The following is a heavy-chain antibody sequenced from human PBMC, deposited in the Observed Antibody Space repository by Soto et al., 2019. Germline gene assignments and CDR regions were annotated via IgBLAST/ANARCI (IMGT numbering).Heavy chain of an antibody. V-gene: IGHV3-74*01. Sequence: EAQLVESGGGLVQPGGSLRLSCTGSGIDLSIYWMHWVRQAPGKGLVWVSRINPESTTISYADSVKGRFTISRDNAENTLFLHMNSLSGEDPGVYYCTKDTFGGRDSWGQGTLVTVSS. CDR1: GIDLSIYW. CDR2: INPESTTI. D-gene: IGHD2-15*01. J-gene: IGHJ4*02. CDR3: TKDTFGGRDS.